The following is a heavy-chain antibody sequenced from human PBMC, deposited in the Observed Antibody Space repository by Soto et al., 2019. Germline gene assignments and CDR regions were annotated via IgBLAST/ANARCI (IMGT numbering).Heavy chain of an antibody. J-gene: IGHJ4*02. Sequence: QLQLQESGSGLVKPSQTLSLTCAVSGGSISSGGYSWSWIRQPPGKGLEWIGYIYHSGSNYYNPSHNNRGTTSVARSKTHFSLKLRSVMAADTAVYYCAAGGGLPRYYWGQGTLVTVSS. D-gene: IGHD5-12*01. V-gene: IGHV4-30-2*02. CDR1: GGSISSGGYS. CDR3: AAGGGLPRYY. CDR2: IYHSGSN.